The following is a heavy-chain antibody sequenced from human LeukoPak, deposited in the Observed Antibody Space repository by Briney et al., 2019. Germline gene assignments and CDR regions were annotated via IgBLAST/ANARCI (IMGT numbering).Heavy chain of an antibody. Sequence: SETLSLTCTVSRGSISSYYWSWVRQPPGKGLEWIGYIYYSGSTNYNPSLKSRVTISVDTSKNQFSLKLSSVTAADTAVYYCARGEGYCSGGSCLDHFDYWGQGTLVTVSS. V-gene: IGHV4-59*12. CDR1: RGSISSYY. CDR3: ARGEGYCSGGSCLDHFDY. J-gene: IGHJ4*02. CDR2: IYYSGST. D-gene: IGHD2-15*01.